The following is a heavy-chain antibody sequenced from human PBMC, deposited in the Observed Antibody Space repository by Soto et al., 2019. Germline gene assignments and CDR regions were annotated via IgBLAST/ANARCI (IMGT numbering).Heavy chain of an antibody. CDR2: INPNSGGT. CDR3: ARARGYSYGLGDY. CDR1: GYTFTGYY. J-gene: IGHJ4*02. D-gene: IGHD5-18*01. V-gene: IGHV1-2*02. Sequence: ASVEVSCKXSGYTFTGYYMHWVRQAPGQGLEWMGWINPNSGGTNYAQKFQGRVTMTRDTSISTAYMELSRLRSDDTAVYYCARARGYSYGLGDYWGQGTLVTVSS.